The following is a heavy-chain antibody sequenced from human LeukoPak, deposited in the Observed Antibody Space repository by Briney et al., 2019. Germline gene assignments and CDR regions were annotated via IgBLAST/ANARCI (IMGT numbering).Heavy chain of an antibody. CDR1: GFTVSSNY. V-gene: IGHV3-15*01. Sequence: PGGSLRLSCAASGFTVSSNYMSWVRQAPGKGLEWVGRIKSKTDGGTTDYAAPVKGRFTISRDDSKNTLYLQMDSLKTEDTAMYYCTLLYSGTYCFDYWGQGTLVTVSS. CDR2: IKSKTDGGTT. J-gene: IGHJ4*02. D-gene: IGHD1-26*01. CDR3: TLLYSGTYCFDY.